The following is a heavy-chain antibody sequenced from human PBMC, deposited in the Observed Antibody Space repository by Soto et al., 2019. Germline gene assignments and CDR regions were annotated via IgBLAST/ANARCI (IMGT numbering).Heavy chain of an antibody. V-gene: IGHV3-33*01. D-gene: IGHD6-6*01. Sequence: QPGGSLRLSCAASGFTFSSYGMHWFRQAPGKGLEWVAVIWYDGSNKYYADSVKGRFTISRDNSKNTLYLQMNSLRAEDTAVYYRARGGGIAARPFDYWGQGTLVTVSS. J-gene: IGHJ4*02. CDR2: IWYDGSNK. CDR1: GFTFSSYG. CDR3: ARGGGIAARPFDY.